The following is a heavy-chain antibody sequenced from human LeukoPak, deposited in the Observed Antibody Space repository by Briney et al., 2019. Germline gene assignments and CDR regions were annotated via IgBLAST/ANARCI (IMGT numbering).Heavy chain of an antibody. Sequence: SETLSLTCTVSGGSISTYYWTWLRQPPGKGREWIGYIYYTGTTSYNPSLRGRVAISLDTSKNQFSLRLISVTAADTAVYYCARGRVLSTTYDIFDIWGQGTMVTVSS. CDR2: IYYTGTT. CDR3: ARGRVLSTTYDIFDI. J-gene: IGHJ3*02. V-gene: IGHV4-59*01. D-gene: IGHD3-22*01. CDR1: GGSISTYY.